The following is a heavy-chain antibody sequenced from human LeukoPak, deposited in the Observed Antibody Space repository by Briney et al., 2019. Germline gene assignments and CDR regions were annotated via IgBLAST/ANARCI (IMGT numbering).Heavy chain of an antibody. CDR3: ARSKSSGSSPDY. J-gene: IGHJ4*02. Sequence: SVKVSCKASGGTFSSYAISWVRQAPGQGLEWMGGIIPIFGTANYAQKFQGRVTITTDESTSTAYMELSSLRSEDTAVYYCARSKSSGSSPDYWGQGTLVTVSS. D-gene: IGHD3-10*01. CDR1: GGTFSSYA. V-gene: IGHV1-69*05. CDR2: IIPIFGTA.